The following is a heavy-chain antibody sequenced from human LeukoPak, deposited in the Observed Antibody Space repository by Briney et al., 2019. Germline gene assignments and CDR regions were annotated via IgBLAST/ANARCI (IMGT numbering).Heavy chain of an antibody. CDR3: ARQRITAAGILDY. CDR1: GGSISSSNW. Sequence: SGTLSLTCAVSGGSISSSNWWSWVRQPPGKGLEWIGEIYHSGSTNYNPSLKSRVTISVDKSKNQFSLKLSSVTAADTAVYYCARQRITAAGILDYWGQGTLVTVSS. J-gene: IGHJ4*02. V-gene: IGHV4-4*02. D-gene: IGHD6-13*01. CDR2: IYHSGST.